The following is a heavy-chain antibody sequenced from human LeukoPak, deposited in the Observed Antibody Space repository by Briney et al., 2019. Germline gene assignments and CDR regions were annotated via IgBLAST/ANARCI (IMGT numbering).Heavy chain of an antibody. V-gene: IGHV3-13*01. D-gene: IGHD5-18*01. CDR3: VREARGYHYTYFDY. CDR2: IASGFQT. J-gene: IGHJ4*02. CDR1: GFTLGSHD. Sequence: GGSLRLSCTASGFTLGSHDMHWVRQTTGEGLEWVAAIASGFQTFYAGSVKGRFTVSREDAKNSLYLQMNSLRAGDTAVYYCVREARGYHYTYFDYWGQGALVTVSS.